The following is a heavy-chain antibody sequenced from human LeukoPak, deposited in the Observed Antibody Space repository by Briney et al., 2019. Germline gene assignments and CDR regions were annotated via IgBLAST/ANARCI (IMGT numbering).Heavy chain of an antibody. Sequence: SVKVACKASGGTFSIYAISWVRQPPGQGLEWMGGIIPIFGTESYAQKFQGRVTITADESTSTAYMELSSPRSEDTAVYYCARFGDGDWGGNWCDPWGQGTLVTVSS. CDR3: ARFGDGDWGGNWCDP. CDR2: IIPIFGTE. D-gene: IGHD2-21*02. V-gene: IGHV1-69*13. CDR1: GGTFSIYA. J-gene: IGHJ5*02.